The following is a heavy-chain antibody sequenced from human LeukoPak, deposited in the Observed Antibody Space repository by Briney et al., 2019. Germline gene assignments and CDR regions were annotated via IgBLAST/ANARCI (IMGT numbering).Heavy chain of an antibody. J-gene: IGHJ3*02. CDR3: AKDSRLLDAFDI. CDR1: GFTFSSYS. Sequence: GGSLRLSCAASGFTFSSYSMNWVRQAPGKGLEWVAFIRYDGSNKYYADSVKGRFTISRDNSKNTLYLQMNSLRAEDTAVYYCAKDSRLLDAFDIWGQGTMVTVSS. D-gene: IGHD3-22*01. V-gene: IGHV3-30*02. CDR2: IRYDGSNK.